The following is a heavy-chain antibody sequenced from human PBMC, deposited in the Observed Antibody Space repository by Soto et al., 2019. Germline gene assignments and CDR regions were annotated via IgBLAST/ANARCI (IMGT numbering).Heavy chain of an antibody. CDR2: ISGSGGST. Sequence: EVQLLESGGGLVQPGGSLRLSCAASGFTFSSYAMSWVRQAPGKGLEWVSAISGSGGSTYYADSVKGRFTISRDNSKNMLYLQMNSLRAEDTAVYYCAKRDIVVVVAATHSEYFQHWGQGTLVTVSS. V-gene: IGHV3-23*01. J-gene: IGHJ1*01. CDR3: AKRDIVVVVAATHSEYFQH. CDR1: GFTFSSYA. D-gene: IGHD2-15*01.